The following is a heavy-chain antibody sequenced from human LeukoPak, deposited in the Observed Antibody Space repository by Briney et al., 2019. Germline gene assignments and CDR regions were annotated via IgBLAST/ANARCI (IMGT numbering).Heavy chain of an antibody. V-gene: IGHV1-69*05. Sequence: GASLRVSSKASGGTFITYALSWVRQAPGQGLEWMGGIIPIFGTANHAQKVQGRVTMTTDTSTSTAYMELRRLRSDDTAVYHCTRVGITGSGYHYMDVWGKGTTVTVSS. CDR1: GGTFITYA. D-gene: IGHD1-20*01. J-gene: IGHJ6*03. CDR2: IIPIFGTA. CDR3: TRVGITGSGYHYMDV.